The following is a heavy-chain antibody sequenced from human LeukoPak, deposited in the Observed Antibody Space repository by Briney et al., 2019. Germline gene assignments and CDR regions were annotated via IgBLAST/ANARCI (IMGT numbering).Heavy chain of an antibody. D-gene: IGHD3-9*01. V-gene: IGHV3-15*01. CDR2: IKSKTDGGTT. CDR3: TTDYDVLTGKRMDV. CDR1: GFSFSNAW. Sequence: PGGSLRLSCVISGFSFSNAWMSWVRQAPGKGLEWVGRIKSKTDGGTTNYAAPVKGRFTISRDDSKSALYLQINSLNSEDTAVYYCTTDYDVLTGKRMDVWGQGTTVTVSS. J-gene: IGHJ6*02.